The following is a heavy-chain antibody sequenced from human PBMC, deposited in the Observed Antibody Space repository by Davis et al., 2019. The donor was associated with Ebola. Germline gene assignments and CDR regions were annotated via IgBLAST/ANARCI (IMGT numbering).Heavy chain of an antibody. D-gene: IGHD1-1*01. Sequence: PGGSLRLSCAASGLTFSNAWLSWVRQAPGKGLEWVSYIGSSSSTIYYADSVKGRFTISRDNTKNSLYLQMDSLRAEDTAVYYCTRHINWAFDYWGQGTLVTVSS. CDR3: TRHINWAFDY. V-gene: IGHV3-48*04. CDR2: IGSSSSTI. CDR1: GLTFSNAW. J-gene: IGHJ4*02.